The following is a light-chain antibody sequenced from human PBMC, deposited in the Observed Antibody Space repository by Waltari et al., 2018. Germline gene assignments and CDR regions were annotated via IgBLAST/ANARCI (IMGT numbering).Light chain of an antibody. CDR3: QQGYDSRPFT. V-gene: IGKV1-39*01. J-gene: IGKJ5*01. Sequence: QARPIISRFLTWYPQKRGNAPVLLIYAASTLQGGVPSVFSGSGSGTAVPLTISSLQPEDFATCYCQQGYDSRPFTFGQGTRLEIK. CDR2: AAS. CDR1: PIISRF.